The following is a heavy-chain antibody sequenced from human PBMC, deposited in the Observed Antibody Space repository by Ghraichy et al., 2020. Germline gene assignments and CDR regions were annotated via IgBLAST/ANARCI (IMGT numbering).Heavy chain of an antibody. D-gene: IGHD5-12*01. Sequence: ESLNISCTVSGGSISSSSYYWGWIRQPPGKGLEWIGSIYYSGSTYYNPSLKSRVTISVDTSKNQFSLKLSSVTAADTAVYYCARHRYSGYDPWGQGTLVTVSS. J-gene: IGHJ5*02. CDR3: ARHRYSGYDP. CDR1: GGSISSSSYY. V-gene: IGHV4-39*01. CDR2: IYYSGST.